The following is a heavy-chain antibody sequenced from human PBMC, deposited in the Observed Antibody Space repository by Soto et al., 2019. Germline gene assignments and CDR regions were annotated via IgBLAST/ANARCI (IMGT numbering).Heavy chain of an antibody. D-gene: IGHD6-13*01. CDR2: ISAYNGNT. CDR1: GYTFTSYG. Sequence: QVQLVQSGAEVKKPGASVKVSCKASGYTFTSYGISWVRQAPGQGLAWMGWISAYNGNTNYAQKLQVRVTMTTDTSTSTAYVELRSLRSDDTAVYYCAGGDPQQLVDYWGQGTLVTVSS. CDR3: AGGDPQQLVDY. V-gene: IGHV1-18*01. J-gene: IGHJ4*02.